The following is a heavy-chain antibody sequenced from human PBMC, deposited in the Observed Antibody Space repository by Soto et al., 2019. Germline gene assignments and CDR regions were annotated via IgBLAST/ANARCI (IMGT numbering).Heavy chain of an antibody. CDR3: ARDKDREQLGGNYYYALDV. D-gene: IGHD1-1*01. CDR2: IIPIFRTP. Sequence: QVHLVQSGAEVKKPGSSVKVSCKASGDTFSSFAISWVRQAPGQGLEWMGGIIPIFRTPKYGQKFQGRVTFTPDQXTSTAYMELSSLRSEDTAVYYCARDKDREQLGGNYYYALDVWGQGTTVIVSS. CDR1: GDTFSSFA. J-gene: IGHJ6*02. V-gene: IGHV1-69*05.